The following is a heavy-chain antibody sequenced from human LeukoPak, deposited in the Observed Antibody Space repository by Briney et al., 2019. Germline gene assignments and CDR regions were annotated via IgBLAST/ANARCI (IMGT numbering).Heavy chain of an antibody. J-gene: IGHJ4*02. D-gene: IGHD5-18*01. CDR2: IYDSGST. Sequence: SETLSLTCTVSGDSISRYYWSWIRQPPGKGLEWIGYIYDSGSTNYNPSLKSRVTISVDTSKNQFSLRLSSVTAADTAVYYCARSGRGYSYGWDWGQGTLVTVSS. CDR1: GDSISRYY. CDR3: ARSGRGYSYGWD. V-gene: IGHV4-59*01.